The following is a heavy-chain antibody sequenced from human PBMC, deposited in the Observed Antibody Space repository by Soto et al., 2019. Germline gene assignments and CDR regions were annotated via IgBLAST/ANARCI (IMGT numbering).Heavy chain of an antibody. CDR3: AIGNPDWFDP. D-gene: IGHD1-1*01. CDR1: GYSISSGLY. CDR2: IYRGGIT. J-gene: IGHJ5*02. V-gene: IGHV4-38-2*01. Sequence: NPSETLSLTCAVSGYSISSGLYWGWNRQPPGKGLEWIGTIYRGGITYYNPSLKSRVTISIDTSKNHFSLRLSSVTATDTAVYFCAIGNPDWFDPWGQGTLVTVSS.